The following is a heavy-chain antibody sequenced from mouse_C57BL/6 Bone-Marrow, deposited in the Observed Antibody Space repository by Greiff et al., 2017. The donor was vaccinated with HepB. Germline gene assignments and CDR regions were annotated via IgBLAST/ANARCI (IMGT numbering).Heavy chain of an antibody. V-gene: IGHV1-55*01. CDR2: IYPGSGST. D-gene: IGHD2-2*01. Sequence: VQLQQPGAELVKPGASVKMSCKASGYTFTSYWVTWVKQRPGQGLEWIGDIYPGSGSTNYNEKFKSKATLTVDTSSSPAYMQLSSLTSEDSAVYYCARECGYDFDYWGQGTTLTVSS. J-gene: IGHJ2*01. CDR1: GYTFTSYW. CDR3: ARECGYDFDY.